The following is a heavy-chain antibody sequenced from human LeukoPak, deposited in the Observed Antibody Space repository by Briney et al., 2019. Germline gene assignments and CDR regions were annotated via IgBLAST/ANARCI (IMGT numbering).Heavy chain of an antibody. J-gene: IGHJ2*01. Sequence: SETLSLTCTVSGGSISSYYWSWIRQPPGKGLEWIGYIYYSGSANYNPSLKSRVTISVDTSKNQFSLKLSSVTAADTAVYYCARVGYSSSWTNVNWYFDLWGRGTLVTVSS. V-gene: IGHV4-59*01. CDR3: ARVGYSSSWTNVNWYFDL. CDR2: IYYSGSA. CDR1: GGSISSYY. D-gene: IGHD6-13*01.